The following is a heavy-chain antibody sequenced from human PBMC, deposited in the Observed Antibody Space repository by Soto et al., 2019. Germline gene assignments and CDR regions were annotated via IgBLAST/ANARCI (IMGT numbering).Heavy chain of an antibody. CDR3: AQTCRSCSDDSPWS. V-gene: IGHV3-23*01. Sequence: VQLLESGGGLVQPGGSLRLSCTASRFTFSSYALSWLRQAPGKGLEWVSAISTSGAITYYAESVRGRFTISRDDSKNPLDLQMNSLRAEDTAVYYCAQTCRSCSDDSPWSWGEGPLVTVSS. CDR2: ISTSGAIT. J-gene: IGHJ4*02. D-gene: IGHD2-15*01. CDR1: RFTFSSYA.